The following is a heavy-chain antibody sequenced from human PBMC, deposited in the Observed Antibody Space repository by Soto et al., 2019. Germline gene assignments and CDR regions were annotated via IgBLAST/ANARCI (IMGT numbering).Heavy chain of an antibody. D-gene: IGHD3-16*01. J-gene: IGHJ4*02. CDR2: IKRDGSES. Sequence: EVQLVESGGGLVQPGGSLRLSCEASGFTFSDYWMNWVRLTPREGLEWVTHIKRDGSESYYLDSVQGRFTISRDNAKNSLFLQMTRLRAEDTAIYYCARLRGGLAAPHSHFSFDLWGQGTLVTVSS. CDR1: GFTFSDYW. CDR3: ARLRGGLAAPHSHFSFDL. V-gene: IGHV3-7*05.